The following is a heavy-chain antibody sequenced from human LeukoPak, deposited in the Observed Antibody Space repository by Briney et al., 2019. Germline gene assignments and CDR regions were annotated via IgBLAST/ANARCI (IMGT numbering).Heavy chain of an antibody. CDR3: ARAWRDYNWNYGMDY. J-gene: IGHJ4*02. Sequence: SETLSLTCTVSGGSISSGDYYWSWIRQPPGKGLEWIGYIYYSGSTYYNPSLKSRVTISVDTSKNQFSLKLSSVTAADTAVYYCARAWRDYNWNYGMDYWGQGTLVTVSS. CDR2: IYYSGST. V-gene: IGHV4-30-4*08. D-gene: IGHD1-7*01. CDR1: GGSISSGDYY.